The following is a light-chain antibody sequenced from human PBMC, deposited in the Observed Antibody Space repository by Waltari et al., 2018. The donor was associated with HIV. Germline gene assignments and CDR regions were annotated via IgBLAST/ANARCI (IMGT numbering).Light chain of an antibody. CDR2: GNT. V-gene: IGLV1-40*01. CDR1: SSNIGAGYD. J-gene: IGLJ3*02. CDR3: QSYDSTLSGWRV. Sequence: VTISCTGSSSNIGAGYDVHWYQQLPGTAPKLLIYGNTNRPSGVPDRFSGSKYGTSASLAITGLQAEDEADYYCQSYDSTLSGWRVFGGGTKLTVL.